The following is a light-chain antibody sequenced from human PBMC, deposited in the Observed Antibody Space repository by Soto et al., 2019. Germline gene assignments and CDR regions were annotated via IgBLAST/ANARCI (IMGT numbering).Light chain of an antibody. CDR2: DVS. CDR3: CSYAGSYTHYV. Sequence: QSALTQPRSVSGSPGQSVTISCTGTSSDIGGYDFVSWYQQHPGKAPKLIIYDVSRRPSGVPDRFSGSKSGNTASLTISGLQAEDEADYYCCSYAGSYTHYVFGTGTKLTVL. CDR1: SSDIGGYDF. J-gene: IGLJ1*01. V-gene: IGLV2-11*01.